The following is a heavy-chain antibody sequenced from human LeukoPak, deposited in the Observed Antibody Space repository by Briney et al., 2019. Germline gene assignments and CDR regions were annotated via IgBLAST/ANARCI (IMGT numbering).Heavy chain of an antibody. CDR1: GDSVSNNNGD. J-gene: IGHJ4*02. Sequence: SQTLSLTCAISGDSVSNNNGDWNWIRQSPSRGLEWRGRAYYRSEGDTDYAFSVKGRITITADPSKNQFSLQRGSMIPEDTAVYYCASGWALMFWGGGTLVTVSS. D-gene: IGHD1-26*01. CDR3: ASGWALMF. CDR2: AYYRSEGDT. V-gene: IGHV6-1*01.